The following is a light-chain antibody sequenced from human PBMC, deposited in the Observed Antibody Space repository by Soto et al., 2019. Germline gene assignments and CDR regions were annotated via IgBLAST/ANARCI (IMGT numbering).Light chain of an antibody. CDR1: ISDCVVYNY. CDR3: CSYAVRDTFYV. J-gene: IGLJ1*01. Sequence: HSVLTQPASMSVSPGRSMTISCTGTISDCVVYNYVSWYQQHPGKAPKLVIYDVSKRPSGVPARFSGSKSGNTASLTISGLQAEDEADYSCCSYAVRDTFYVFGTGTKVTVL. CDR2: DVS. V-gene: IGLV2-11*01.